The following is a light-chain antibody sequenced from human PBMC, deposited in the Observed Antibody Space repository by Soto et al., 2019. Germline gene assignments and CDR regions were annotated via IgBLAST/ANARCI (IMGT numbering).Light chain of an antibody. CDR1: QAVNTR. CDR3: QQSYTTPIT. Sequence: EIVLTQSPATLSSFPGDRVTLSCRASQAVNTRLAWYQHKPGQAPRLLIYLASNRAAGVPARFSGSGSGTDFTLTISSLQPEDFATYFCQQSYTTPITFGQGTRLETK. J-gene: IGKJ5*01. CDR2: LAS. V-gene: IGKV3D-11*01.